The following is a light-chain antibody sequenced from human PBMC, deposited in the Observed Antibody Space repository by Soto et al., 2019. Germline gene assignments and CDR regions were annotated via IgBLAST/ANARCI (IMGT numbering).Light chain of an antibody. V-gene: IGKV3-20*01. CDR1: QSVRTNY. J-gene: IGKJ1*01. CDR2: GAS. Sequence: EIVLTQSPGTLSLSPGERATLSCRASQSVRTNYLAWYQHKPGQAPRLLIYGASSRATGIPDRFSGSGPGTDFTLTISRLEPEDFAVYYCQQYGSSPAAFGQGTKVDIK. CDR3: QQYGSSPAA.